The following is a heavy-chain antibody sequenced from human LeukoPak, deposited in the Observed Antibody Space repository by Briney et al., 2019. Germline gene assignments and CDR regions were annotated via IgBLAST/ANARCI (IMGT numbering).Heavy chain of an antibody. Sequence: TSETLSLTCAVYGGSFSGYYWSWIRQPPGKGLEWIGEINHSGSTNYNPSLKSRVTISVDTSKNQFSLKLSSVTAADTAVYYCARGPWYYYYYYGMDVWGQGTTVTVSS. V-gene: IGHV4-34*01. CDR1: GGSFSGYY. D-gene: IGHD2-8*01. CDR3: ARGPWYYYYYYGMDV. J-gene: IGHJ6*02. CDR2: INHSGST.